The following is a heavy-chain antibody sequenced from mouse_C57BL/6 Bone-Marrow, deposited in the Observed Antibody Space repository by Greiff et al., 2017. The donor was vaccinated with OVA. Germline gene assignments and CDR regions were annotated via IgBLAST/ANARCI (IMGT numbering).Heavy chain of an antibody. CDR2: IYPGDGDT. CDR1: GYAFSSSW. J-gene: IGHJ4*01. CDR3: AREGYEYDYYAMDY. Sequence: VQLQQSGPELVKPGASVKISCKASGYAFSSSWMNWVKQRPGKGLEWIGRIYPGDGDTNYNGKFKGKATLTADKSSSTAYMQLSSLTSEDSAVYFCAREGYEYDYYAMDYWGQGTSVTVSS. D-gene: IGHD2-4*01. V-gene: IGHV1-82*01.